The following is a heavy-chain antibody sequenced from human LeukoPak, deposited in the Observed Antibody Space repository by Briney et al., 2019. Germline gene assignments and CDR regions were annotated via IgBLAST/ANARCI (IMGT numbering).Heavy chain of an antibody. CDR2: IYYSGST. CDR3: ARVSGRGGWFDP. J-gene: IGHJ5*02. CDR1: GGSISSYY. Sequence: SETLSLTCTVSGGSISSYYWSWIRQPPGKGLEWIGYIYYSGSTYYNPSLKSRVTISVDTSKNQFSLKLSSVTAADTAVYYCARVSGRGGWFDPWGQGTLVTVSS. V-gene: IGHV4-59*12. D-gene: IGHD2-15*01.